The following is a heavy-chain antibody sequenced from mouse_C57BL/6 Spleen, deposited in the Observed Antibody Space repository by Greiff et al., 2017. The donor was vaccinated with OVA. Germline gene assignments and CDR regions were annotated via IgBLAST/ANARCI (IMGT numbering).Heavy chain of an antibody. CDR3: ARIYYDGYFDV. V-gene: IGHV2-2*01. Sequence: VQLQQSGPGLVQPSQSLSITCTVSGFSLTSYGVHWVRQSPGKGLEWLGVRWRGGSTDYNAAFISRLSISKDNSKSQVFFKMNSLQADDTAIYYCARIYYDGYFDVWGTGTTVTVSS. CDR2: RWRGGST. D-gene: IGHD1-1*01. J-gene: IGHJ1*03. CDR1: GFSLTSYG.